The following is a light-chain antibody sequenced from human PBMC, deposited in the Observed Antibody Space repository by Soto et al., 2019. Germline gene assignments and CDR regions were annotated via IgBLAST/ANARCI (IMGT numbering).Light chain of an antibody. CDR3: QQYFSTWT. CDR2: WAS. V-gene: IGKV4-1*01. CDR1: QSVLYSSNNKNY. J-gene: IGKJ1*01. Sequence: DIVMTQSPDCLAVSLGERATINCKSSQSVLYSSNNKNYLAWYQQKPGQPPKLLIYWASTRESGVPDRFSGSGSGTHFTLTINSLQAEDVAVYFCQQYFSTWTFGQGTKVEIK.